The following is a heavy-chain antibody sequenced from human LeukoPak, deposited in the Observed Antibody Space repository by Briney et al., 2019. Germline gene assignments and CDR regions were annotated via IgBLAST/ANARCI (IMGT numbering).Heavy chain of an antibody. CDR3: ARDTGGYFAY. J-gene: IGHJ4*03. Sequence: SETLSLTCTVSGGSISSSDYYWTCIRHHPGKGLEWIGYIYYSGSTYYNPSLKSRLSISVDTSKNQFSLKLSSVTAADTALYYRARDTGGYFAYWGQGTLVTVSS. V-gene: IGHV4-31*03. CDR1: GGSISSSDYY. CDR2: IYYSGST. D-gene: IGHD3-10*01.